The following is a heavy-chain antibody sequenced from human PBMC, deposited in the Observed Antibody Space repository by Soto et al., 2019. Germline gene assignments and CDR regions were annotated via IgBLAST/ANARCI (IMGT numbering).Heavy chain of an antibody. D-gene: IGHD6-19*01. Sequence: EVQLLESGGNLVQPGGSLRLSCAASGFTFSSYAMSWVRQAPGKGLEWVSAISGSGGSKYYADSVKGRFTISRDSSKNTLYVQMNSLRADDTAVYYCAKERYAVAGTSSDYWGQGTRVTVSS. CDR3: AKERYAVAGTSSDY. V-gene: IGHV3-23*01. CDR1: GFTFSSYA. CDR2: ISGSGGSK. J-gene: IGHJ4*02.